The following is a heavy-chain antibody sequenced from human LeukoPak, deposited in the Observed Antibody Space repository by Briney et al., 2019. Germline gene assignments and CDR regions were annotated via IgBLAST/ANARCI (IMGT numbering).Heavy chain of an antibody. J-gene: IGHJ4*02. D-gene: IGHD6-6*01. CDR3: ARDKGSSYLSSFDY. CDR2: IREDDTDR. Sequence: GGSLRLSCAGSGFSSDMYWMSWVRQAPGKGLEWVATIREDDTDRYYVDSVKGRFTISRDSAKNSLYLQMNSLRAEDTAVYYCARDKGSSYLSSFDYWGQGALVTVSS. V-gene: IGHV3-7*01. CDR1: GFSSDMYW.